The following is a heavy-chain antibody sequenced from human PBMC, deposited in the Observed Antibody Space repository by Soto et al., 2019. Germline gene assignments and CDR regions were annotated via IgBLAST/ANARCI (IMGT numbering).Heavy chain of an antibody. V-gene: IGHV1-69*13. J-gene: IGHJ6*02. CDR3: ARDVYGGYYYYGMDV. CDR1: EGTFSSYA. Sequence: SLKSSCKASEGTFSSYAISWVRQAPGQGLEWMGGIIPIFGTANYAQKFQGRVTITADESTSTAYMELSSLRSEDTAVYYCARDVYGGYYYYGMDVWGQGTTVPV. CDR2: IIPIFGTA. D-gene: IGHD4-17*01.